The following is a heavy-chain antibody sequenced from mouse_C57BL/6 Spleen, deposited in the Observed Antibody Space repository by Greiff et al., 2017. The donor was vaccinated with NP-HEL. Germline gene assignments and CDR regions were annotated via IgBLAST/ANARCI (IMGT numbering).Heavy chain of an antibody. CDR2: LYPGDGDT. V-gene: IGHV1-82*01. D-gene: IGHD1-1*01. J-gene: IGHJ2*01. CDR1: GYAFSSSW. Sequence: QVQLQQSGPELVKPGASVKISCKASGYAFSSSWMNWVKQRPGKGLEWIGRLYPGDGDTNYNGKFKGKATLTADKSSSTAYMQLSSLTSEDSAVYFCARGDYYYGSSHYWGQGTTLTVSS. CDR3: ARGDYYYGSSHY.